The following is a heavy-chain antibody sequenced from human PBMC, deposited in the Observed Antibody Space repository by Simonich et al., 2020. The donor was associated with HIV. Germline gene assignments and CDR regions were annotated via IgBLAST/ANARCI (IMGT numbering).Heavy chain of an antibody. V-gene: IGHV4-34*01. CDR2: INHSGST. CDR3: ATTINYEDAFDI. D-gene: IGHD4-4*01. Sequence: QVHLQQWGAGLLKPSETLSLTCAVYGGSFSGNYWSWIRQPPGKGLEWIGEINHSGSTNYNPSLKSQVTISVDTSKNQFSLKLSSVTAADTAAYYCATTINYEDAFDIWGQGTMVTVSS. CDR1: GGSFSGNY. J-gene: IGHJ3*02.